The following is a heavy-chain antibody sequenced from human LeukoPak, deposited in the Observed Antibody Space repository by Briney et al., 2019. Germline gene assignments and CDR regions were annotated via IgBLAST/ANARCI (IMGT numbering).Heavy chain of an antibody. CDR1: GFTFSSYA. D-gene: IGHD3-22*01. J-gene: IGHJ3*02. Sequence: PGGSLRLSCAASGFTFSSYAMSWVRQAPGKGLEWVSAISGSGGSTYYADSVKGRFTISRDNSKNTLYLQMNSLRAEDTAVYYCAKDLEGCDSSGYYKNDAFDIWGQGTMVTVSS. CDR2: ISGSGGST. V-gene: IGHV3-23*01. CDR3: AKDLEGCDSSGYYKNDAFDI.